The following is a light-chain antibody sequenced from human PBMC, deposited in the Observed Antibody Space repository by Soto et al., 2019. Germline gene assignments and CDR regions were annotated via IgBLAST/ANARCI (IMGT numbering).Light chain of an antibody. CDR1: SSDIGRYNY. V-gene: IGLV2-14*01. CDR2: DVS. Sequence: QAVVTQPASVSGSPGQSITISCTGTSSDIGRYNYVSWYQQYPGKAPKFMIYDVSNRPSGVSNRFSGSKSGNTASLTISGLQAEYEADYYCSSYISSSTYVFGTGTKLTVL. J-gene: IGLJ1*01. CDR3: SSYISSSTYV.